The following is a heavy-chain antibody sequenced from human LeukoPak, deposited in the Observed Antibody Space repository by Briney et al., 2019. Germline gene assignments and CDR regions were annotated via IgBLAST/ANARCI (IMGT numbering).Heavy chain of an antibody. CDR3: ARDKAVTTEVTQHFQH. CDR2: MKPNSDNT. D-gene: IGHD4-23*01. CDR1: GYTFTSSD. V-gene: IGHV1-8*03. J-gene: IGHJ1*01. Sequence: ASVKVSCKASGYTFTSSDTNWVRRATGQGLEWMGWMKPNSDNTGYAQKFQGRVTITRNTSISTAYMELSSLRSEDTAVYYCARDKAVTTEVTQHFQHWGQGTLVTVSS.